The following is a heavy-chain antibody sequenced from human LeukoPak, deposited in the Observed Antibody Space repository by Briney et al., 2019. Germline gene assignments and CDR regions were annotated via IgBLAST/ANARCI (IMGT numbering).Heavy chain of an antibody. CDR3: ARGNQQLPRSTPDY. Sequence: GGSLRLSCAVSGFTFSSSWMHWVRQAPGKGLVWVSHIKTDGSTTAYADSVKGRFTISRDNAKNTPYLQMNSLRAEDTGVHYCARGNQQLPRSTPDYWGQGTLVTVSS. J-gene: IGHJ4*02. CDR2: IKTDGSTT. CDR1: GFTFSSSW. V-gene: IGHV3-74*01. D-gene: IGHD2-2*01.